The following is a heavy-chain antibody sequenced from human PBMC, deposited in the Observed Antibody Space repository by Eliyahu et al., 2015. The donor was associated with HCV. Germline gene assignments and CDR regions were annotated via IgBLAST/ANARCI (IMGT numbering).Heavy chain of an antibody. CDR3: GVTTSFDP. CDR1: GXTFSSYX. D-gene: IGHD4-17*01. V-gene: IGHV3-23*01. CDR2: ISGSGGST. J-gene: IGHJ5*02. Sequence: EVQLLESGGGLVQPGGSLRLSCAAXGXTFSSYXXXWVRXGPGKGLXWVSAISGSGGSTYYADSVKGRFTISRDNSKNTLYLQMNSLRAEDTAVYYCGVTTSFDPWGQGTLVTVSS.